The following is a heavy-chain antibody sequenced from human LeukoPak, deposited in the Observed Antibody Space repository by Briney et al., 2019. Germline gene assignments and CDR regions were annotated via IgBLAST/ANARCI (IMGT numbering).Heavy chain of an antibody. CDR2: ISSSSSYI. D-gene: IGHD2-2*01. V-gene: IGHV3-21*01. J-gene: IGHJ4*02. Sequence: GGSLRLSCAASGFTFSSYSMNWVRQAPGKGLEWVSSISSSSSYIYYADSVKGRFTISRDNAKNSLYLQMGSLRAEDMAVYYCARDYCSSTSCLLDYWGQGTLVTVSS. CDR1: GFTFSSYS. CDR3: ARDYCSSTSCLLDY.